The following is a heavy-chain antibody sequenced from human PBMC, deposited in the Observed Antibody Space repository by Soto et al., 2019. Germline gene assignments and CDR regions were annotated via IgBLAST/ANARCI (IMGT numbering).Heavy chain of an antibody. CDR2: IYYSGST. J-gene: IGHJ4*02. CDR1: GGSISSSSYY. V-gene: IGHV4-39*01. Sequence: QLQLQESGPGLVKPSETLSLTCTVSGGSISSSSYYWGWIRQPPGKGLEWIGSIYYSGSTYYNPSLKSRVTISVDPSKNQFSLKLSSVTAADTAVYYCARLDSSNYFDYWGQGTLVTVSS. CDR3: ARLDSSNYFDY. D-gene: IGHD6-13*01.